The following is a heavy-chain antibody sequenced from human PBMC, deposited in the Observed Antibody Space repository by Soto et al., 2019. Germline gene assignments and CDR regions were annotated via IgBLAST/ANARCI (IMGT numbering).Heavy chain of an antibody. CDR1: GYTFTSSG. J-gene: IGHJ6*02. CDR2: ISTYNGDA. D-gene: IGHD6-6*01. CDR3: AREAPRPYYYYGMDV. V-gene: IGHV1-18*01. Sequence: QVQLEQSGAEVKKPGASVKVSCKSSGYTFTSSGISWVRQAPGQGLEWMGWISTYNGDANYAQRFQGRVTMTTDTSTRTTFMELRSLRSDDTAVYYCAREAPRPYYYYGMDVWGQGTTVTVSS.